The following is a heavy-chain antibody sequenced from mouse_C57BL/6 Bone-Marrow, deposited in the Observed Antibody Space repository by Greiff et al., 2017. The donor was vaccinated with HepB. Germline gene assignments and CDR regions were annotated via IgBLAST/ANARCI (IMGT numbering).Heavy chain of an antibody. J-gene: IGHJ2*01. CDR3: ASGSSYFDY. D-gene: IGHD3-1*01. CDR2: IYPGSGST. Sequence: KPGHGLEWIGDIYPGSGSTNYNEKFKSKATLTVDTSSSTAYMQLSSLTSEDSAVYYCASGSSYFDYWGQGTTLTVSS. V-gene: IGHV1-55*01.